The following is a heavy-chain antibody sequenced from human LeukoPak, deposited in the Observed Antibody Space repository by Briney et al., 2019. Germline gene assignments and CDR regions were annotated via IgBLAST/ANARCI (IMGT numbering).Heavy chain of an antibody. Sequence: LVWASRSKSDGSSTSYADSVKGRFTISRDNAKNTLYLQMNSLRVEDTAVYYCARSDWFDPWGQGTLVIVSS. V-gene: IGHV3-74*01. J-gene: IGHJ5*02. CDR2: SKSDGSST. CDR3: ARSDWFDP.